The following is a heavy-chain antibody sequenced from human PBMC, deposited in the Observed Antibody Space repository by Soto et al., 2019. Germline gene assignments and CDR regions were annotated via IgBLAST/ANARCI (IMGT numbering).Heavy chain of an antibody. V-gene: IGHV1-2*04. CDR1: GYTFTGYY. J-gene: IGHJ6*02. D-gene: IGHD3-9*01. Sequence: SVKVPCKASGYTFTGYYMHWLRQAPGQGLEWMGSINPNRGSTNYAQKFQGWVTMTRDTSISTAYMELSRLRSDDTAVYYCARERNDEILTGYYYNGMDVWGQGTTVTVSS. CDR2: INPNRGST. CDR3: ARERNDEILTGYYYNGMDV.